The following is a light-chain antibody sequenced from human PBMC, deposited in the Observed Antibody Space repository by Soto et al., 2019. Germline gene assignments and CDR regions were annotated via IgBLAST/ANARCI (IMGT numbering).Light chain of an antibody. CDR1: QSISSW. CDR2: GAS. Sequence: DIQMTQSPSTLSASVGDRVTITCRASQSISSWLAWYQQKPGKASKLLIYGASSLESGVPSRFSGSGSGTEFTLTISSLQPDDFATYYCQQYNSYSWTFGQGTKVDI. J-gene: IGKJ1*01. CDR3: QQYNSYSWT. V-gene: IGKV1-5*01.